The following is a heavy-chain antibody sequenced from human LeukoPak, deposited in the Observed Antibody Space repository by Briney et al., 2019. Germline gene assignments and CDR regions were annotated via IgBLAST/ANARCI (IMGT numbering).Heavy chain of an antibody. J-gene: IGHJ6*03. CDR2: MNPNSGNT. Sequence: ASVKVSCKASGYTFTSYDINWVRQATGQGLEWMGWMNPNSGNTGYAQKFQGRVTMTRNTSISTAYMELSSLRSEDTAVYYCARGCRAVVGYPVKGYYYYMDVWGKGTTVTVSS. D-gene: IGHD6-19*01. CDR3: ARGCRAVVGYPVKGYYYYMDV. V-gene: IGHV1-8*01. CDR1: GYTFTSYD.